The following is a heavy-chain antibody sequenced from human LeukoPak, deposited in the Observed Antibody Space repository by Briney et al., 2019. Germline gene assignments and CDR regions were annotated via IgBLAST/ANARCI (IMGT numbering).Heavy chain of an antibody. J-gene: IGHJ4*02. D-gene: IGHD4-17*01. Sequence: GGSLRLSCAASGFTFSSYGMHWVRQAPGKGLEWVAVIWYDGSNKNYADSVKGRFTISRDNSKNTLYLQMNSLGAEDTAVYYCARDNGDAYFDYWGQGTLVTVSS. CDR3: ARDNGDAYFDY. V-gene: IGHV3-33*01. CDR2: IWYDGSNK. CDR1: GFTFSSYG.